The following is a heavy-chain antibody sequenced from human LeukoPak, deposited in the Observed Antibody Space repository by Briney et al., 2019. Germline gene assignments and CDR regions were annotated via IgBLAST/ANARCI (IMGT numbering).Heavy chain of an antibody. CDR3: ARDDLGTSFYSYGMDV. D-gene: IGHD3-16*01. J-gene: IGHJ6*02. Sequence: GGSLRLSCSASGFTFSSYSMNWVRQAPGKGLEWISYISSGGSTMYYRDSVKGRFTISRDNAENSLYLQMNSLRAEDTAVYYCARDDLGTSFYSYGMDVWGQGTTVTVSS. V-gene: IGHV3-48*04. CDR2: ISSGGSTM. CDR1: GFTFSSYS.